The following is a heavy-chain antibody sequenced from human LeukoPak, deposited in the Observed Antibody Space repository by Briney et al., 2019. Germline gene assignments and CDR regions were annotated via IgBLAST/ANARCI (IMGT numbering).Heavy chain of an antibody. CDR2: IYYSGST. CDR1: GGSISSSSYY. Sequence: PSETLSLTCTVSGGSISSSSYYWGWIRQPPGKGLEWIGSIYYSGSTYYNPSLKSRVTISVDTSKNQFSLKLSSVTAADTAVYYCARDFGLVVAADKQGGLSYAFDIWGQGTMVTVSS. V-gene: IGHV4-39*07. D-gene: IGHD2-15*01. CDR3: ARDFGLVVAADKQGGLSYAFDI. J-gene: IGHJ3*02.